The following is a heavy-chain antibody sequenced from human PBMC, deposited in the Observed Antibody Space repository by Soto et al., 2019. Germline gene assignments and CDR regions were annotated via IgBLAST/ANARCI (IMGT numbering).Heavy chain of an antibody. CDR1: GGSVIGSY. J-gene: IGHJ6*02. CDR2: IYYSGSA. V-gene: IGHV4-59*02. CDR3: ATHADIVVVPAATHYYYYYGMDV. D-gene: IGHD2-2*01. Sequence: SATLSLTCPIYGGSVIGSYWGWIQQPPGEGLEWIGSIYYSGSANYDPSLRSRVTISVDTSKRQFSLKLSSVTAADTAVYYCATHADIVVVPAATHYYYYYGMDVWGQGTTVT.